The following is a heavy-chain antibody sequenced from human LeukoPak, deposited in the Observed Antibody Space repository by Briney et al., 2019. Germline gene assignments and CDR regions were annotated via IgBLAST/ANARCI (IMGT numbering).Heavy chain of an antibody. CDR3: ATAYYHSSGYHGDFDY. Sequence: ASVKVSCKVSGYTLTELSMHWVRQAPGKGLEWMGGFDPEDGETIYAQKFQGRVTMTEDTSTDTAYMELSSLRSEDTAVYYCATAYYHSSGYHGDFDYWGQGTLVTVSS. D-gene: IGHD3-22*01. V-gene: IGHV1-24*01. J-gene: IGHJ4*02. CDR2: FDPEDGET. CDR1: GYTLTELS.